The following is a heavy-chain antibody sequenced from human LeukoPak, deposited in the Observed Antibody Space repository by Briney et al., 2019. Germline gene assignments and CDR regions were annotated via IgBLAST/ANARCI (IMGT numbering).Heavy chain of an antibody. D-gene: IGHD3-3*01. CDR2: INPSGGST. CDR1: GYTFTSYY. V-gene: IGHV1-46*01. J-gene: IGHJ5*02. Sequence: GASVKVSCTASGYTFTSYYMHWVRQAPGQGLEWMGIINPSGGSTSYAQKFQGRVTMTRDTSTSTVYMELSSLRSEDTAVYYCARDTYYDFWSGYINWFDPWGQGTLVTVSS. CDR3: ARDTYYDFWSGYINWFDP.